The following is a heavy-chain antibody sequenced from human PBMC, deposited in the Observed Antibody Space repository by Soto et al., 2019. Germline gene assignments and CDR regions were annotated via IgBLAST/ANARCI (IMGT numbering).Heavy chain of an antibody. J-gene: IGHJ3*02. CDR1: SDSVSSSSYT. CDR3: ASKFGELLADALEI. CDR2: IYHSGSI. Sequence: SETLSLTCTVSSDSVSSSSYTWGWIRQPPGKGPEWIGEIYHSGSINHNPSLKSRVTMSVDKSKNQFSLKMTSVTAADTGVYYCASKFGELLADALEIWGQGTVVTVS. V-gene: IGHV4-39*07. D-gene: IGHD3-10*01.